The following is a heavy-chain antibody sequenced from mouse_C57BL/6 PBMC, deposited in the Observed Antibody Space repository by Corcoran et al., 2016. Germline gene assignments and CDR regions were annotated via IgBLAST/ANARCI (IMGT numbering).Heavy chain of an antibody. D-gene: IGHD1-1*01. V-gene: IGHV1-26*01. CDR1: GYTFTDYY. CDR2: INPNNGGT. J-gene: IGHJ3*01. CDR3: ARRGGRPAWFAY. Sequence: EVQLQQSGPELVKPGASVKISCKASGYTFTDYYMNWVKQSHGKSLEWIGDINPNNGGTSYNQKFKGKATLTVDKSSSTAYMELRSLTSEDSAVYYCARRGGRPAWFAYWGQGTLVTVSA.